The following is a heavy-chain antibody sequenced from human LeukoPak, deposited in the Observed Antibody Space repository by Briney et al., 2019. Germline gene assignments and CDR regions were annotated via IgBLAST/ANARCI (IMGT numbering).Heavy chain of an antibody. J-gene: IGHJ4*02. D-gene: IGHD6-19*01. CDR3: ARVPVGYQGYSSAWYTDY. CDR1: GFTFSSYG. V-gene: IGHV3-33*01. Sequence: GRSLRLSCAASGFTFSSYGMHWVRQAPGKGLEWVAVIWYDGSNKYYADSVKGRFTISRDNSKNTLYLQMNSLRAEDTAVYYCARVPVGYQGYSSAWYTDYWGQGTLVSVSS. CDR2: IWYDGSNK.